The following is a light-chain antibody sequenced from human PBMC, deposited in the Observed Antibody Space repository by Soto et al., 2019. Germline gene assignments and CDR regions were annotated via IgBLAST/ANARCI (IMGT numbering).Light chain of an antibody. Sequence: QSVLTQPPSASGTPGQRVTISCSGSSSNIGSNYVYWYQQLPGTVPQLLIYRNSERPSGVPDRFSGYKSGTSASLAISGLRSDDEADYYCAAWDDSLSGVVFGGGTQLTVL. V-gene: IGLV1-47*01. CDR1: SSNIGSNY. CDR3: AAWDDSLSGVV. J-gene: IGLJ2*01. CDR2: RNS.